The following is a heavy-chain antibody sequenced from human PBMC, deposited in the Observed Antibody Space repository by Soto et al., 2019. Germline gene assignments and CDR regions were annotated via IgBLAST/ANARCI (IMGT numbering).Heavy chain of an antibody. CDR3: ARDLPVVVPAATHSFDY. D-gene: IGHD2-2*01. CDR1: GFTFSDYY. Sequence: GGSLRLSCAASGFTFSDYYMSWIRQAPGKGLEWVSYISSSGSTIYYADSVKGRFTISRDNAKNSLYLQMNSLRAEDTAVYYCARDLPVVVPAATHSFDYWGQGTLVTVSS. CDR2: ISSSGSTI. J-gene: IGHJ4*02. V-gene: IGHV3-11*01.